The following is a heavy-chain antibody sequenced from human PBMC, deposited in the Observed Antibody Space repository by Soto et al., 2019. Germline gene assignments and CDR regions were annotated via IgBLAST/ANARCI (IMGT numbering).Heavy chain of an antibody. J-gene: IGHJ6*02. CDR2: ISYSGST. CDR3: ACQSPWSGSGMDV. D-gene: IGHD3-3*01. V-gene: IGHV4-39*01. Sequence: QLQLQESGPGLVKPSETLSLACTVSGGSISSSGFHWGWIRQPPGEGLEWIGCISYSGSTYYNPSLRSRVTISVDTSKNQFSLMLSSVTAADTALYYCACQSPWSGSGMDVWGQGTTGTVSS. CDR1: GGSISSSGFH.